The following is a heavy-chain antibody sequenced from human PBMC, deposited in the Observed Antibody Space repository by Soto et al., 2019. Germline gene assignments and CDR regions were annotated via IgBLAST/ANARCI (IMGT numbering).Heavy chain of an antibody. J-gene: IGHJ5*02. V-gene: IGHV1-8*01. Sequence: QEQLVQSGAEVKRPGASVKVSCRASGYTFPSFNINWVRQAAGQGPEWIGWMNPVNGNAAFAREFQGRVTMTRDTATDTAYMEVGGLSSGDTAIYYCARAVGIAVTGLDLWGPGTLVTVSS. CDR1: GYTFPSFN. CDR3: ARAVGIAVTGLDL. CDR2: MNPVNGNA. D-gene: IGHD6-19*01.